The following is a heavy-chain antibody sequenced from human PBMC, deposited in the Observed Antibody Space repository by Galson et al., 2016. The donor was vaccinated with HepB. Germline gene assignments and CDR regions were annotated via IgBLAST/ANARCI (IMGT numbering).Heavy chain of an antibody. J-gene: IGHJ5*02. V-gene: IGHV3-11*06. D-gene: IGHD6-6*01. Sequence: SYITSIGXXTNYADSXKGRLSISRDNAKKSLYLQMNSLRAEDTAVYYCVRIHPYNIAARRQGWFDPWGQGTLVTVYS. CDR3: VRIHPYNIAARRQGWFDP. CDR2: ITSIGXXT.